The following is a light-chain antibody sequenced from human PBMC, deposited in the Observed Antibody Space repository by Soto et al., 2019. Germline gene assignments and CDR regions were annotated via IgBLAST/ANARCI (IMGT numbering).Light chain of an antibody. Sequence: DIQMTQSPSSLSASVGDRVTITCRASQNISSYLNWYQQKRGKAPKILIYAASSLQSGVTSRFSGSGSGTDFTLTISSLQPEDFATYYCQQSYSTPFTFGPGTKVDI. V-gene: IGKV1-39*01. CDR2: AAS. CDR3: QQSYSTPFT. J-gene: IGKJ3*01. CDR1: QNISSY.